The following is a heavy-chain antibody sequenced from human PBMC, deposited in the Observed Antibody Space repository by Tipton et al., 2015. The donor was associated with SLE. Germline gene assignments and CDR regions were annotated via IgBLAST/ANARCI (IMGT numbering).Heavy chain of an antibody. CDR1: GYTFTSYG. Sequence: QSGAEVKKPGASVMVSCKASGYTFTSYGISWVRQAPGQGLEWMGWISTKNGDTKYAQRFQGRVSMTTDTSTSTTYMALRSPRSDDTAIYYCARECSGTGCLDYWGQGTLVTVSS. CDR3: ARECSGTGCLDY. J-gene: IGHJ4*02. D-gene: IGHD3-10*02. V-gene: IGHV1-18*01. CDR2: ISTKNGDT.